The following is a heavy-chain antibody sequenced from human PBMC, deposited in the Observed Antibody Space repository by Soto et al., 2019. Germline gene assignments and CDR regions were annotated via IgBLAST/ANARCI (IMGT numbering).Heavy chain of an antibody. Sequence: SDTLSLTCTVSGGSVSSGSYYWSWIRQPPGKGLEWIGYIYYSGSTNYNPSLKSRVTISVDTSKNQFSLKLSSVTAADTAVYYCARDRYDILTGYYLGYFDYWGQGTLVTVSS. D-gene: IGHD3-9*01. J-gene: IGHJ4*02. CDR1: GGSVSSGSYY. CDR2: IYYSGST. V-gene: IGHV4-61*01. CDR3: ARDRYDILTGYYLGYFDY.